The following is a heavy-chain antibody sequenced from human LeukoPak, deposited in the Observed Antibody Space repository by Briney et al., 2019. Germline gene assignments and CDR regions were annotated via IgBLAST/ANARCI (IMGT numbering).Heavy chain of an antibody. CDR3: AKAPTYYDFWGGLY. J-gene: IGHJ4*02. D-gene: IGHD3-3*01. CDR1: GFTFSSYA. V-gene: IGHV3-23*01. CDR2: ISGSGGST. Sequence: GGSLRLSCAASGFTFSSYAMSWVRQAPGKGLEWVSAISGSGGSTYYADSVKGRFTISRDNSKNTLYLQMNSLRAEDTAVYYCAKAPTYYDFWGGLYWGQGTLVTVSS.